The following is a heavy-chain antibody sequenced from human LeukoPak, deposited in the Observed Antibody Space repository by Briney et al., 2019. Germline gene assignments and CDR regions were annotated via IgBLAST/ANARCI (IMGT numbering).Heavy chain of an antibody. Sequence: GASVKVSCKASGYTFTSYGISWVRQAPGQGLEWMGWISAYNGNTNYAQKLQGRVTMTTDTSTSTAYMELRSLRPDDTAVYYCARAASHRGYSYGFDYWGQGTLVTVSS. J-gene: IGHJ4*02. CDR1: GYTFTSYG. CDR2: ISAYNGNT. D-gene: IGHD5-18*01. V-gene: IGHV1-18*01. CDR3: ARAASHRGYSYGFDY.